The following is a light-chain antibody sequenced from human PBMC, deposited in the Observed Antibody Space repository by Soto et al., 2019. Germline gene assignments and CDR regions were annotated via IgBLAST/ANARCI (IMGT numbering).Light chain of an antibody. CDR1: QTISSY. V-gene: IGKV1-39*01. J-gene: IGKJ3*01. Sequence: DIQMTQSPSSLSASVGDRVTITCRASQTISSYLNWYQQKPGKAPNLLIYAASSLQSGVPSRFSGSGSVTDFTLTISSLQPEDFATYYCQQSYSIPFTVGPGTKVDIK. CDR3: QQSYSIPFT. CDR2: AAS.